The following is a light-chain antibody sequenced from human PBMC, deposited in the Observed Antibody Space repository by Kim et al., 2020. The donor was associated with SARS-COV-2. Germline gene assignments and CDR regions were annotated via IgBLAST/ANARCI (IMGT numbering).Light chain of an antibody. CDR2: GAS. CDR3: KQYNNWTPLT. V-gene: IGKV3-15*01. Sequence: EIVMTQSPGTLSVSPGVSATLSCRASQSVRSNLAWYQQRPGQPPRLLIYGASTRATSIPARFSGSGSGTEFILTISSLQSEDFAVYYSKQYNNWTPLTCGGGTKVDIK. J-gene: IGKJ4*02. CDR1: QSVRSN.